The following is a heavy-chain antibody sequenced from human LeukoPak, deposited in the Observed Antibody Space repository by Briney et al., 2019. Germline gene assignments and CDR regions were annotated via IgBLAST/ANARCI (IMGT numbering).Heavy chain of an antibody. CDR1: GGSISSYY. CDR2: MYTCGST. J-gene: IGHJ4*02. CDR3: ARENRGSYREFVH. Sequence: SETLSLTCTVSGGSISSYYWSWIRQPAGQGLEWIGRMYTCGSTSYNASLTSRVSMSVDTSKNQFSLKLSSVTATDTAAFYCARENRGSYREFVHWGQGTLVT. D-gene: IGHD1-26*01. V-gene: IGHV4-4*07.